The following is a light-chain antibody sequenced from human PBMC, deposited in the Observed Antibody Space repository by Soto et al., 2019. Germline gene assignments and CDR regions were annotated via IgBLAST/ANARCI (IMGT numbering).Light chain of an antibody. CDR2: AAS. V-gene: IGKV1-39*01. CDR3: QQSYSTPGT. J-gene: IGKJ1*01. CDR1: QSISSY. Sequence: DIHMTQSPSSLSASVGNSVTIACRASQSISSYLNWYQQKLGKAPKLLIYAASSLQSGVPSRFSGSGYGTDFNLTISSLQPEDFATYYCQQSYSTPGTFGQGTKVDIK.